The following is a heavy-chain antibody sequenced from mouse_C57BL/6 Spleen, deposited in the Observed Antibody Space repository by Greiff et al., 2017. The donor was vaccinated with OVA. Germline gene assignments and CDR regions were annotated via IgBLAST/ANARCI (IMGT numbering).Heavy chain of an antibody. V-gene: IGHV5-6*01. D-gene: IGHD2-5*01. Sequence: EVQLVESGGDLVKPGGSLKLSCAASGFTFSSYGMSWVRQTPDKRLEWVATISSGGSYTYYPDSVKGRFTISRDNAKNTLYLQMRSLKSEDTAMYYCARHEGSNYGDAMDYWGQGTSVTVSS. J-gene: IGHJ4*01. CDR3: ARHEGSNYGDAMDY. CDR2: ISSGGSYT. CDR1: GFTFSSYG.